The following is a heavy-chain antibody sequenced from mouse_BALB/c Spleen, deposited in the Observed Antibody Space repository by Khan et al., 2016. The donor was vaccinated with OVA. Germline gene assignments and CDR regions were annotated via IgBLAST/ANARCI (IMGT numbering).Heavy chain of an antibody. Sequence: EVQLQESGPGLVTPSQSLSLTCTVTDYSITSDYAWYWIRQFPGNKLEWMGYISSSGTTSSNPSLKSRISITRDTSKNQFFLQLKFVTTEATATYCCTRSRYYVCGYAMDYWGRGTSVTVSS. V-gene: IGHV3-2*02. CDR3: TRSRYYVCGYAMDY. CDR1: DYSITSDYA. D-gene: IGHD2-1*01. CDR2: ISSSGTT. J-gene: IGHJ4*01.